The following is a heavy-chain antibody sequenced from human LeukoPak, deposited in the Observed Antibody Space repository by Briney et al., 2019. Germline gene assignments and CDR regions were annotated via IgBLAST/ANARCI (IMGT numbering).Heavy chain of an antibody. CDR1: GFTFGDYA. D-gene: IGHD1-26*01. J-gene: IGHJ3*02. CDR2: IRSKGYGATT. Sequence: GGSLRLSCAASGFTFGDYAMSWLRQAPGKGLEWVGFIRSKGYGATTEYAASVKGRFTISRDNSKIIVYLQMNSLKTEDTAVYYCTRMVYSGSYYGAFDIWGQGTMVTVSS. CDR3: TRMVYSGSYYGAFDI. V-gene: IGHV3-49*03.